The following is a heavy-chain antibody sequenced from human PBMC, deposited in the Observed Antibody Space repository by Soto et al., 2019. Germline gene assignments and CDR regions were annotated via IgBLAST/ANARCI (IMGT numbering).Heavy chain of an antibody. V-gene: IGHV4-39*01. CDR2: IYYSGST. CDR1: GGSISSSSYY. Sequence: QLQLQESGPGLVKPSETLSLTCTVSGGSISSSSYYWGWIRQPPGKGLEWIGSIYYSGSTYYNPSLKSRVTISVDTSKNQFSLKLSSGTAADTAVYYCASETSYGGEFQHWGQGTLVTVSS. J-gene: IGHJ1*01. CDR3: ASETSYGGEFQH. D-gene: IGHD3-16*01.